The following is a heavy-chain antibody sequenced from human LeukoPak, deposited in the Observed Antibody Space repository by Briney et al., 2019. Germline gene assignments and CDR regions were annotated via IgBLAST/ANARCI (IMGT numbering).Heavy chain of an antibody. CDR3: ARHSGSYYVVSY. CDR2: IYYSGST. CDR1: GGSISSSSYY. J-gene: IGHJ4*02. D-gene: IGHD1-26*01. Sequence: PSETLSLTCTVSGGSISSSSYYWGWIRQPPGKGLEWIGSIYYSGSTYYNPSLKSRVTISVDTSKNQFSLKLSSVTAADTAVYYCARHSGSYYVVSYWGQGTLVTVPS. V-gene: IGHV4-39*01.